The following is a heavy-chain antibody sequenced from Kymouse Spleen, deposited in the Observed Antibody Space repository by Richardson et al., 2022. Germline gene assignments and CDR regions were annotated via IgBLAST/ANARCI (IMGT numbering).Heavy chain of an antibody. D-gene: IGHD1-7*01. CDR3: TRGWNYSYYYGMDV. V-gene: IGHV3-73*02. CDR2: IRSKANSYAT. Sequence: EVQLVESGGGLVQPGGSLKLSCAASGFTFSGSAMHWVRQASGKGLEWVGRIRSKANSYATAYAASVKGRFTISRDDSKNTAYLQMNSLKTEDTAVYYCTRGWNYSYYYGMDVWGQGTTVTVSS. CDR1: GFTFSGSA. J-gene: IGHJ6*02.